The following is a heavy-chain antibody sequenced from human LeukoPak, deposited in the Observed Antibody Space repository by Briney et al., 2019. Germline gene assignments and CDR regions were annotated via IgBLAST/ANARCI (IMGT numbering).Heavy chain of an antibody. CDR3: AKDSTLGESFDY. Sequence: GGSLRLSCAASGFTFSSYAMHWVRQAPGKGLEWVAVISYDGSNKYYADSVEGRFTISRDNSKNTLYLQMNSLRAEDTAVYYCAKDSTLGESFDYWGQGTLVTVSS. D-gene: IGHD3-10*01. CDR1: GFTFSSYA. J-gene: IGHJ4*02. V-gene: IGHV3-30-3*01. CDR2: ISYDGSNK.